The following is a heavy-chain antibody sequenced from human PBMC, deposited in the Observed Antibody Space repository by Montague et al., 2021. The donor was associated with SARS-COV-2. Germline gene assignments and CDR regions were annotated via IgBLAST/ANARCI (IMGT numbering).Heavy chain of an antibody. D-gene: IGHD2-8*02. J-gene: IGHJ6*03. V-gene: IGHV4-34*01. Sequence: SETLSLTCAVSGGPFSGNYWSWVRQPPGEGLQWIGEINQSGDINYNPSLTSRVTISVDTSRNQFSLKLTSVTAADTAVYFCARGQQGVNMVLVVIGFYYYVDVWGKGTTVTVSS. CDR2: INQSGDI. CDR3: ARGQQGVNMVLVVIGFYYYVDV. CDR1: GGPFSGNY.